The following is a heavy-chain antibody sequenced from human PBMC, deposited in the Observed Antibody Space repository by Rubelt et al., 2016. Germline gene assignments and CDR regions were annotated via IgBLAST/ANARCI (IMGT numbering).Heavy chain of an antibody. V-gene: IGHV3-23*04. Sequence: EVQLVESGGGLVQPGGSLRLSCSASGFTFSGYAMHWVRQAPGKGPEWVSVISGIATSTFYADSVRARFVISRENSTNKVFLEMNNLRAEDTAVYVGATGGYFSSRTYHHWGQGALVTVSS. D-gene: IGHD6-13*01. CDR3: ATGGYFSSRTYHH. CDR1: GFTFSGYA. J-gene: IGHJ1*01. CDR2: ISGIATST.